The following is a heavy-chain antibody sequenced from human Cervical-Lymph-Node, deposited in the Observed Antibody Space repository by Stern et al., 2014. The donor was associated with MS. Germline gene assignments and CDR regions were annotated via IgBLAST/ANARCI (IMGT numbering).Heavy chain of an antibody. J-gene: IGHJ4*02. Sequence: QVQLVQSGAELERPGASVKVSCKASGYTFTAYFLHWVRQAPRQGLEWMGWISPKTGSATYAQKFQDRVTMTRDTSINTGYMEVSSLRSDDTAVYYCARDRGSYSDYWGQGTLVAVSS. V-gene: IGHV1-2*02. CDR2: ISPKTGSA. CDR3: ARDRGSYSDY. CDR1: GYTFTAYF. D-gene: IGHD1-26*01.